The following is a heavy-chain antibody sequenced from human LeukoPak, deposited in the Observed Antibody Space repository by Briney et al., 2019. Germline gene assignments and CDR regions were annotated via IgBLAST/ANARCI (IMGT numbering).Heavy chain of an antibody. CDR2: LYSVGDT. D-gene: IGHD2-21*02. J-gene: IGHJ4*02. Sequence: PGGSLRLSCAASGFTVSTNYMNWVRQAPGKGLEWVSVLYSVGDTFYADSVKGRFTISRDNTKNTLYLQMQSLRAEDTAVYYCATGGASCGGDCYSDYWGQGTLVTVSS. V-gene: IGHV3-53*01. CDR1: GFTVSTNY. CDR3: ATGGASCGGDCYSDY.